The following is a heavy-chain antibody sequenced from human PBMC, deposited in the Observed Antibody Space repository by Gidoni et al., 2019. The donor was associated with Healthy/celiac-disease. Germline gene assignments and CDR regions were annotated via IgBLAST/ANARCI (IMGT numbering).Heavy chain of an antibody. CDR2: IVVGSGNT. J-gene: IGHJ6*02. D-gene: IGHD1-26*01. CDR3: AASIVGDPYYYYGMDV. CDR1: GFTFTSPA. V-gene: IGHV1-58*02. Sequence: QMQLVQSGPEVKKPGTSVKVSCKASGFTFTSPAMQWVRQARGQRLEWIGWIVVGSGNTNYAQKFQERVTITRDMSTSTAYMELSSLRSEDTAVYYCAASIVGDPYYYYGMDVWGQGTTVTVSS.